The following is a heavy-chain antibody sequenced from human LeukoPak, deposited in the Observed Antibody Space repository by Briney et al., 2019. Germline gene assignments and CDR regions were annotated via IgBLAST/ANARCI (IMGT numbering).Heavy chain of an antibody. CDR3: AKNLLWLGPEALLDYDILTDDATPNWFDP. Sequence: PGGSLRLSCAASGFTFSSYAMSWVRQAPGKGLEWVSAISDSGGSTYYADSVKGRFTISRDNSKNTLYLQMNSLRAEDTAVYYCAKNLLWLGPEALLDYDILTDDATPNWFDPWGQGTLVTVSS. D-gene: IGHD3-9*01. V-gene: IGHV3-23*01. CDR2: ISDSGGST. CDR1: GFTFSSYA. J-gene: IGHJ5*02.